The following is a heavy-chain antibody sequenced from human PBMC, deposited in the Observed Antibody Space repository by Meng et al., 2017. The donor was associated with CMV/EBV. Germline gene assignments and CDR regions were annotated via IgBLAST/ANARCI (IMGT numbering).Heavy chain of an antibody. V-gene: IGHV4-34*01. CDR2: INHSGST. Sequence: SETLSLTCAVLGGSFSGYYWSWCRQLPGKGLEWSGEINHSGSTNYSPSLKSRVTISVDTSKNQFSLELNSVTAADTTVYYCAGGLWNYDCWGQGTLVTVSS. CDR3: AGGLWNYDC. D-gene: IGHD1-7*01. CDR1: GGSFSGYY. J-gene: IGHJ4*02.